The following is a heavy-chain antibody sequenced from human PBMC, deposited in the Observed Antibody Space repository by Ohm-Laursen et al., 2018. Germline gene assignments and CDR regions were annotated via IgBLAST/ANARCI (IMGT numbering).Heavy chain of an antibody. CDR1: GYTFTNYY. CDR2: INTGGGST. V-gene: IGHV1-46*01. J-gene: IGHJ4*02. CDR3: ARGQPIDF. Sequence: ASVKVSCKVSGYTFTNYYMHWVRQAPGQGLEWMGIINTGGGSTSHAQKFQGRLTMTRDTSTSTVYMEPSSLRSEDTAMYYCARGQPIDFWGQGTLVTVSS.